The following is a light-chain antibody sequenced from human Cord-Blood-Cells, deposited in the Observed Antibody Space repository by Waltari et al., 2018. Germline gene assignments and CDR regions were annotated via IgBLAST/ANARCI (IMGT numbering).Light chain of an antibody. CDR1: SSDVGGYNY. Sequence: QSALTQPASVSGSPGQSITISCTGTSSDVGGYNYVSWYQQHPAKAPKLMIYNVSKRPSGVSYRFSGSKSGDTASLTVCGLEAEDEADYYCSSYTSSGTLVFGGGTRLTVL. CDR2: NVS. CDR3: SSYTSSGTLV. J-gene: IGLJ2*01. V-gene: IGLV2-14*01.